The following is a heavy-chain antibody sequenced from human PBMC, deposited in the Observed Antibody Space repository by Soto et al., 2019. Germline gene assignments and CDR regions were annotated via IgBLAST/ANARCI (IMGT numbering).Heavy chain of an antibody. Sequence: EVQLVESGGGLVQPGGSVRLSCAASGFTLNAYWMTWVRQGPGKGLEWVANINRDGSEQNYVHSVKGRFTISRDNAKNSLSLQMNSLRGEDSAVYYCVRDRTEYVSAFYDVFDIWGQGTKVTVSS. CDR1: GFTLNAYW. CDR3: VRDRTEYVSAFYDVFDI. J-gene: IGHJ3*02. D-gene: IGHD3-10*02. CDR2: INRDGSEQ. V-gene: IGHV3-7*05.